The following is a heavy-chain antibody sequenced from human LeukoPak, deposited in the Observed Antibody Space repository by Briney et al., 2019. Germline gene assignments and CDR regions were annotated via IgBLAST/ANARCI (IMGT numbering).Heavy chain of an antibody. CDR3: ARAPEWLIFDY. CDR1: GFTFSTYA. CDR2: ISYDGSNK. V-gene: IGHV3-30*14. Sequence: GGSLRLSCAASGFTFSTYAMHWVRQAPGKGLEWVAVISYDGSNKYYADSVKGRFTISRDSSKNALYLQMNSLRAEDTAVYYCARAPEWLIFDYWGQGTLVTVSS. D-gene: IGHD6-19*01. J-gene: IGHJ4*02.